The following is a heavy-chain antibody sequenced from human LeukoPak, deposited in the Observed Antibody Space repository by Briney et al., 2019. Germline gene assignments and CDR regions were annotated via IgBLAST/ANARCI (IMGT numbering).Heavy chain of an antibody. CDR3: AKTPRGLLYFDY. D-gene: IGHD3-22*01. V-gene: IGHV3-30*02. J-gene: IGHJ4*02. CDR1: GFTFNNYG. Sequence: GGSLRLSCAASGFTFNNYGMHWVRQAPGKGLEWVAFTRYDGSHKYYADSVRGRFTISRDNSKNTLYLQMNSLRAEDTAMYYCAKTPRGLLYFDYWGQGTLATVSS. CDR2: TRYDGSHK.